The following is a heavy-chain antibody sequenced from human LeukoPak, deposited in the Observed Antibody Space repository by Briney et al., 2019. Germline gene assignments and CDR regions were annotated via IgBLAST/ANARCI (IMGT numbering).Heavy chain of an antibody. V-gene: IGHV1-69*13. D-gene: IGHD1-26*01. J-gene: IGHJ6*02. CDR2: IIPIFGTA. Sequence: GASVKVSCKASGGTFSSYAISWVRQAPGQGLEWMGGIIPIFGTANYAQKFQGRVTITADESTSTAYMELSSLRSEDTAVYYCALAPTGGATATPYYYSGRDVWAKGPRSPSP. CDR3: ALAPTGGATATPYYYSGRDV. CDR1: GGTFSSYA.